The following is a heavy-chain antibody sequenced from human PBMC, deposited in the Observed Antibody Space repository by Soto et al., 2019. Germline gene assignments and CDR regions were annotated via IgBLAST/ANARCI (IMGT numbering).Heavy chain of an antibody. V-gene: IGHV1-3*01. Sequence: QVQLVQSGAEVKKPGASVKVSCKASGYTFTSYAMHWVRQAPGQRLEWMGWINAGNGNTKYSQKFQGRVTITRDTSASTAYMELSSLRSEDTAVYYCARVAGIAAAGNWFDPWGQGTLVTVSS. CDR2: INAGNGNT. CDR3: ARVAGIAAAGNWFDP. CDR1: GYTFTSYA. D-gene: IGHD6-13*01. J-gene: IGHJ5*02.